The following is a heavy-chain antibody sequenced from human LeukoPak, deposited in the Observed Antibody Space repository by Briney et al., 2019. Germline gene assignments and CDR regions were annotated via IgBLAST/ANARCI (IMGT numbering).Heavy chain of an antibody. D-gene: IGHD3/OR15-3a*01. CDR2: IYYSGNT. J-gene: IGHJ4*02. CDR3: ARQTGSGLFILP. V-gene: IGHV4-39*01. Sequence: SETLSLTCTVSGGSISSSSYYWGWLRQPPGKGLEWIGSIYYSGNTYYNASLKSQVSISIDTSKNQFSLRLTSVTAADTAVYYCARQTGSGLFILPGGQGTLVTVSS. CDR1: GGSISSSSYY.